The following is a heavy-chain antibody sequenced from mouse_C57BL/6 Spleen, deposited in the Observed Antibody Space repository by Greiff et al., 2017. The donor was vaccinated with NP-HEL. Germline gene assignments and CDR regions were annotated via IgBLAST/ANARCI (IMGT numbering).Heavy chain of an antibody. Sequence: EVMLVESGGGLVKPGGSLKLSCAASGFTFSDYGMHWVRQAPEKGLEWVAYISSGSSTIYYADTVKGRFTISRDNAKNTLFLQMTSLRSEDTAMYYCASGESNYRDYAMDYWGQGTSVTVSS. CDR3: ASGESNYRDYAMDY. CDR1: GFTFSDYG. V-gene: IGHV5-17*01. D-gene: IGHD2-5*01. J-gene: IGHJ4*01. CDR2: ISSGSSTI.